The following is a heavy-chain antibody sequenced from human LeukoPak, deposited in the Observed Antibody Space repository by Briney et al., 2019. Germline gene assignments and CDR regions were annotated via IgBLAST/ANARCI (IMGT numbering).Heavy chain of an antibody. CDR2: ISAYNGNT. D-gene: IGHD6-19*01. Sequence: ASVKVSCKASGYTSTSYGISWVRQAPGQGLEWMGWISAYNGNTNYAQKLQGRVTMTTDTSTSTAYMELRSLRSDDTAVYYCATTHSSGWLFDYWGQGTLVTVSS. CDR3: ATTHSSGWLFDY. V-gene: IGHV1-18*04. J-gene: IGHJ4*02. CDR1: GYTSTSYG.